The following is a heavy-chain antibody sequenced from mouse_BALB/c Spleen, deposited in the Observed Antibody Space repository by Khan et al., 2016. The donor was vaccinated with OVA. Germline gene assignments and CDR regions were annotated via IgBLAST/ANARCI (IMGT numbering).Heavy chain of an antibody. J-gene: IGHJ2*01. CDR2: IWTGGGT. D-gene: IGHD2-14*01. CDR1: GFSLTSYD. V-gene: IGHV2-9-2*01. Sequence: QVQLKQSGPGLVAPSQSLSITCTVSGFSLTSYDISWIRQPPGKGLEWLGVIWTGGGTNYNSAFMSRLSISKDNSKSQVFLRMNSLQTDDTAIYYCVRDYRYGDYFDSWGRGTTLPVSS. CDR3: VRDYRYGDYFDS.